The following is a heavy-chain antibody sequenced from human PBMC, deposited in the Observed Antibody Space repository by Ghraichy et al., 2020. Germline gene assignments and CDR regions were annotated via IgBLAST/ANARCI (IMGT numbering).Heavy chain of an antibody. CDR1: GGSISSYY. D-gene: IGHD4-23*01. Sequence: SQTLSLTCTVSGGSISSYYWSWIRQPPGKGLEWIGYIYYSGSTNYNPSLKSRVTISVDTSKNQFSLKLSSVTAADTAVYYCARHRGVVTPWGSNDAFDIWGQGTMVTVSS. CDR3: ARHRGVVTPWGSNDAFDI. J-gene: IGHJ3*02. V-gene: IGHV4-59*08. CDR2: IYYSGST.